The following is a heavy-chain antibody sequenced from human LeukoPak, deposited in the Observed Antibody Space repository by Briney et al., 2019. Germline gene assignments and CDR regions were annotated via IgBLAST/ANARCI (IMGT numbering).Heavy chain of an antibody. Sequence: GRSLRLSCAASGFTFNGYAMHWVRQAPGKGLEWVAVLSYDGSNKYYADSVKGRFTISRDNSKNTLYLQMNSLRAEDTAVYYCARIADGGALGAIDYWGQGTLVTVSS. CDR2: LSYDGSNK. D-gene: IGHD2-21*01. CDR1: GFTFNGYA. J-gene: IGHJ4*02. V-gene: IGHV3-30*04. CDR3: ARIADGGALGAIDY.